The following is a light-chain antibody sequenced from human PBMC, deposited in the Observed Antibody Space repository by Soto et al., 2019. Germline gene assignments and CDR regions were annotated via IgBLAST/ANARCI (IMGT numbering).Light chain of an antibody. CDR1: QSLLHSNGYNY. J-gene: IGKJ1*01. CDR3: QQYGSSPGT. CDR2: LGS. V-gene: IGKV2-28*01. Sequence: DIVMTQSPLSLPVTPGEPASISCRSSQSLLHSNGYNYLDWYLQKPGQSPQLLIYLGSNRSSGVPDRFSGSGSGTDFALTISRVEPEDFAIYFCQQYGSSPGTFGQGTKVDIK.